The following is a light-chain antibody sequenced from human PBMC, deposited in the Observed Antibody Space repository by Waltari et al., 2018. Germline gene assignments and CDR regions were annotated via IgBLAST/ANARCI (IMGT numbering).Light chain of an antibody. Sequence: QSALTPPPSASGSPGQSATIPCTGTSRDVGGFYYVSWYQQHPGKVPRLMIYEVSKRPSGVPDRFSGSKSGNTASLTVSGLQVEDEADYYCSSFAGSSQMLFGGGTKLTVL. V-gene: IGLV2-8*01. CDR2: EVS. J-gene: IGLJ2*01. CDR1: SRDVGGFYY. CDR3: SSFAGSSQML.